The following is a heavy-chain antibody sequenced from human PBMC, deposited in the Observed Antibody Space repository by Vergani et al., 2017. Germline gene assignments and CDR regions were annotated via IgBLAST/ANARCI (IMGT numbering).Heavy chain of an antibody. CDR2: IYPGDSEV. CDR1: GYIFSNFW. V-gene: IGHV5-51*01. Sequence: EKQLVQSGSETKKPGESLKISCQAFGYIFSNFWIGWVRQRPGRGLEWMGIIYPGDSEVNANPTFRGQVTISADKSISTAYLQWSSLKASDTAMYYCARHRGWGLVVVAATPWYYYYGMDVWGQGTTVTVSS. J-gene: IGHJ6*02. D-gene: IGHD2-15*01. CDR3: ARHRGWGLVVVAATPWYYYYGMDV.